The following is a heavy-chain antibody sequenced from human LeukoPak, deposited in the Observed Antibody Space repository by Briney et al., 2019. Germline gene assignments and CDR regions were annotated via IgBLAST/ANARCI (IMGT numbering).Heavy chain of an antibody. CDR3: AKELDTMFFDY. J-gene: IGHJ4*02. CDR2: AGWDGGTT. Sequence: GGSLRLSCATSGFTFGRYTIRWVRQAPGKGLEWVSLAGWDGGTTYYSDSVRGRFTISRDSGKNSVYLQMNSLTTDDTAFYFCAKELDTMFFDYWGQGALVTVSS. CDR1: GFTFGRYT. D-gene: IGHD3-10*02. V-gene: IGHV3-43*01.